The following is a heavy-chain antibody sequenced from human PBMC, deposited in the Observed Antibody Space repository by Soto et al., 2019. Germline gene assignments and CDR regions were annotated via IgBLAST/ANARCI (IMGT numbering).Heavy chain of an antibody. CDR1: GYSITSYW. V-gene: IGHV5-51*01. Sequence: WLPMQNSCKGSGYSITSYWLGWVRQMPGKGLEWMGIIYPGDSDTRYSPSFQGQVTISADKSISTAYLQWSSLKASDTAMFYCARLDTAMVKPLDYWGQGTLVTVSS. CDR3: ARLDTAMVKPLDY. CDR2: IYPGDSDT. J-gene: IGHJ4*02. D-gene: IGHD5-18*01.